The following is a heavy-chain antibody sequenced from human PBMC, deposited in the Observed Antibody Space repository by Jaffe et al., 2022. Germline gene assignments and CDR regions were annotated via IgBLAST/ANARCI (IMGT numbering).Heavy chain of an antibody. CDR1: GGSISSGSYY. D-gene: IGHD1-1*01. J-gene: IGHJ4*02. V-gene: IGHV4-61*02. Sequence: QVQLQESGPGLVKPSQTLSLTCTVSGGSISSGSYYWSWIRQPAGKGLEWIGRIYTSGSTNYNPSLKSRVTISVDTSKNQFSLKLSSVTAADTAVYYCARGIREDWNRYYFDYWGQGTLVTVSS. CDR2: IYTSGST. CDR3: ARGIREDWNRYYFDY.